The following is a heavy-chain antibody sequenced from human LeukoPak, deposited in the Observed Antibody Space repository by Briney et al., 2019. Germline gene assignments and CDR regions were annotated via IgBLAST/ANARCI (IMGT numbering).Heavy chain of an antibody. D-gene: IGHD5/OR15-5a*01. CDR2: IRYDGQNK. V-gene: IGHV3-30*02. CDR1: GFTFSNYG. CDR3: AKDRSRVVDY. J-gene: IGHJ4*02. Sequence: PGGSLRLSCVASGFTFSNYGIHWVRQAPGKGLEWVAFIRYDGQNKYYADSVKGRFSISRDDSKNSVYLQMNSLRVDDTAVYYCAKDRSRVVDYWGQGTLVTVSS.